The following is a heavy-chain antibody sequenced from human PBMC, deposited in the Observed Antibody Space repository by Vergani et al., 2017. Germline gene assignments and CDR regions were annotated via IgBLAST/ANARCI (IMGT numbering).Heavy chain of an antibody. D-gene: IGHD2-8*01. V-gene: IGHV4-34*01. CDR2: IRHDGIT. CDR1: GGSFNDYW. Sequence: QAQLQQWGAGLLKPSETLSLTCAIYGGSFNDYWWTWIRQPPGKGLEWIGEIRHDGITHYSPSLKSRVTISLDTTTHQFSLNLRSVTAADTAVYYCAREGYGTNGVCFSRFDVWGQGALVTVSS. J-gene: IGHJ4*02. CDR3: AREGYGTNGVCFSRFDV.